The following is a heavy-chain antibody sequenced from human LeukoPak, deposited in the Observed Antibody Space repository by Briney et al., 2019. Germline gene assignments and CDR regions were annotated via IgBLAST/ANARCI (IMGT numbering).Heavy chain of an antibody. CDR2: INPNSGGT. CDR1: GYTFTSNY. CDR3: TRDPGWSSGSTLSYYYYMDV. Sequence: GASVRVSCKAFGYTFTSNYMHWVRQAPGQGLEWMGWINPNSGGTNYAQKFQGRVTMTRDTSMSTAYMELSRLRSDDTAVYYCTRDPGWSSGSTLSYYYYMDVWGKGTTVTISS. J-gene: IGHJ6*03. D-gene: IGHD1-26*01. V-gene: IGHV1-2*02.